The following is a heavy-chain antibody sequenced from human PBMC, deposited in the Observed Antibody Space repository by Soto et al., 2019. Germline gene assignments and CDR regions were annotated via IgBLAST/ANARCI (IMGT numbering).Heavy chain of an antibody. CDR2: IYYSGST. Sequence: SETLSLTCTVSGGSISSYYWSWIRQPPGKGLEWIGYIYYSGSTNHNPSLKSRVTISVDTSKNQFSLKLSSVTAADTAVYYCARVSSSIAARFNWFDPWGQGTLVTVSS. CDR1: GGSISSYY. J-gene: IGHJ5*02. CDR3: ARVSSSIAARFNWFDP. V-gene: IGHV4-59*01. D-gene: IGHD6-6*01.